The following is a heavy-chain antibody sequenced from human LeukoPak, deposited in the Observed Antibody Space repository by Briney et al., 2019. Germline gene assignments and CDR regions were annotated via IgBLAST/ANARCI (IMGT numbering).Heavy chain of an antibody. J-gene: IGHJ4*02. CDR1: GHSFTTHW. CDR2: VYPGDSDT. V-gene: IGHV5-51*01. D-gene: IGHD2-2*02. CDR3: AREGVIIPGVIVY. Sequence: GESLKISCKGSGHSFTTHWIGWVRQMPGKGLEWMGIVYPGDSDTIYSPSFQDQVTISVDKSISTAYLQWSSLKASDTAMYYCAREGVIIPGVIVYWGQGTLVTVSS.